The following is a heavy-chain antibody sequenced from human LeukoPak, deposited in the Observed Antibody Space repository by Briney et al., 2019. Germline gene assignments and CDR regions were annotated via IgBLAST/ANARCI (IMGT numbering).Heavy chain of an antibody. J-gene: IGHJ4*02. CDR3: ARALLREAVAGTGVDY. CDR2: ISAYNGNT. V-gene: IGHV1-18*01. D-gene: IGHD6-19*01. Sequence: GASVKVSCKASGYTFTSYGISWVRQAPGQGLEWMGWISAYNGNTNYAQKLQGRVTMTTDTSTSTAYMGLRSLRSDDTAVYYCARALLREAVAGTGVDYWGQGTLVTVSS. CDR1: GYTFTSYG.